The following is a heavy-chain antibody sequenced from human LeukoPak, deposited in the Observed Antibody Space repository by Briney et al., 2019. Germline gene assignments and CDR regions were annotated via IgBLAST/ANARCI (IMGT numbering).Heavy chain of an antibody. CDR1: GGTFSSYA. J-gene: IGHJ4*02. V-gene: IGHV1-69*01. CDR2: IIPIFGTA. CDR3: ARAESSGPERLVLVHFDY. Sequence: ASVKVSCKASGGTFSSYAISWVRQAPGQGLEWMGGIIPIFGTANYAQKFQGRVTITADESTSTAYMELSSLRSEDTGVYYCARAESSGPERLVLVHFDYWGQGTLVTVSS. D-gene: IGHD1-1*01.